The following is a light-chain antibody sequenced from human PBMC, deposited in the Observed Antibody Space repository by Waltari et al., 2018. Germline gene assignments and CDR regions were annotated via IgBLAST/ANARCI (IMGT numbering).Light chain of an antibody. CDR1: QTIEVY. CDR2: AAS. V-gene: IGKV1-39*01. Sequence: DIQMTQSPSSLSASVGEPVTISCRASQTIEVYLNWYQQQPGQAPNLLIYAASTLLIGVPSRFSGFGSETEFTLTITGLQPEDFATYYCQQSLDSPYTFGQGTRLEI. CDR3: QQSLDSPYT. J-gene: IGKJ2*01.